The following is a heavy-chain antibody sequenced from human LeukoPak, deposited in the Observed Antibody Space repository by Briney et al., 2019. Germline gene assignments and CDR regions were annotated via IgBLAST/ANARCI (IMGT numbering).Heavy chain of an antibody. Sequence: GGSLRLSCAASGFTFSSHAMSWVRQAPGKGLEWVSTLSGAGGTTSYADSVKGRSTISRDNAKNSLYLQMNSLRAEDTAVYYCAGRNDYGSFEYWGQGTLVTVSS. CDR3: AGRNDYGSFEY. D-gene: IGHD4-17*01. CDR1: GFTFSSHA. J-gene: IGHJ4*02. V-gene: IGHV3-23*01. CDR2: LSGAGGTT.